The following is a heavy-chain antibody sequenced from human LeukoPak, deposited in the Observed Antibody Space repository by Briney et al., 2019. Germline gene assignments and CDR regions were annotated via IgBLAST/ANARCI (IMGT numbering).Heavy chain of an antibody. V-gene: IGHV4-34*01. CDR1: GGSFSGYH. J-gene: IGHJ4*02. CDR3: ARIGGVTEFDY. Sequence: SETLSLTCAVYGGSFSGYHWSWIRQPPGKGLEWIGEINHSGSTNYNPSLKSRVTISVDTSKNQFSLKLSSVTAADTAVYYCARIGGVTEFDYWGQGTLVTVSS. CDR2: INHSGST. D-gene: IGHD3-10*01.